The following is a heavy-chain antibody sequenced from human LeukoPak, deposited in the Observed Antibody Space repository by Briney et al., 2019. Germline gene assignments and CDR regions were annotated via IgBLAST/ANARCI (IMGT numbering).Heavy chain of an antibody. V-gene: IGHV3-21*01. D-gene: IGHD3-3*01. J-gene: IGHJ4*02. Sequence: PGGSLRLSCAASGFTFSSYSMNWVRQAPGKGLEWVSSISSSSSYIYHADSVKGRFTISRDNAKNSLYLQMNSLRAEDTAVYYCARGLEPYYDFWSGYYTYYFDYWGQGTLVTVSS. CDR2: ISSSSSYI. CDR3: ARGLEPYYDFWSGYYTYYFDY. CDR1: GFTFSSYS.